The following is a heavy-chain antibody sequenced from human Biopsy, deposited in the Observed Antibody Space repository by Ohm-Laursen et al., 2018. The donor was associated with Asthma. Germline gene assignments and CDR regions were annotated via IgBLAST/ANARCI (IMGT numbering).Heavy chain of an antibody. D-gene: IGHD5-12*01. V-gene: IGHV1-69*13. CDR3: ARGYSGSDRIVYYYSGLEV. CDR1: GDSFSNYA. CDR2: LIPVLGTP. Sequence: SVMVSCKASGDSFSNYAISWVRQAPGQGLEWMGGLIPVLGTPDHAQMFGGRVTITADESTSTAYMELSSLSSEDTAVYYCARGYSGSDRIVYYYSGLEVWGQGTTVTVSS. J-gene: IGHJ6*02.